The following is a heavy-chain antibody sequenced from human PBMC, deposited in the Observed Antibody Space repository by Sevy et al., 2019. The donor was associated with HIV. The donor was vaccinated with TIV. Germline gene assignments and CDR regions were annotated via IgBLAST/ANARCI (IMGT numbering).Heavy chain of an antibody. CDR3: AKHYIHDIADGWYFDL. J-gene: IGHJ2*01. V-gene: IGHV3-23*01. Sequence: GGSLRLSCVASGFTFSNSWMNWVRQAPGKGLEGKGLEWVSTISGGGGGTYYADSVRGRFTISRDNSKNTLYLQVNSLRVEDTAVYYCAKHYIHDIADGWYFDLWGRGTLVTVSS. CDR1: GFTFSNSW. D-gene: IGHD6-13*01. CDR2: ISGGGGGT.